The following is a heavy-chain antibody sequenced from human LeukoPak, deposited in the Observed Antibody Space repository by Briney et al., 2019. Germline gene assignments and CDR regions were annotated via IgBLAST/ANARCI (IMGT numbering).Heavy chain of an antibody. V-gene: IGHV5-51*01. CDR3: ARPASSGYYFGAFDI. J-gene: IGHJ4*02. CDR1: GYSFTSYW. CDR2: IYPGDSDT. D-gene: IGHD3-22*01. Sequence: GESLRISCKGSGYSFTSYWIGWVRQMPGKGLEWMGIIYPGDSDTRYSPSFQGQVTISADKSISTAYLQWSSLKASDTAMYYCARPASSGYYFGAFDIWGQGTLVTVSS.